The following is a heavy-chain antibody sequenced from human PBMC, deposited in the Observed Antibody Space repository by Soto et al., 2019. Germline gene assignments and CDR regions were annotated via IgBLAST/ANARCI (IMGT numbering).Heavy chain of an antibody. CDR2: IIPIFGTA. D-gene: IGHD2-21*02. V-gene: IGHV1-69*01. J-gene: IGHJ3*02. Sequence: QVQLVQSGAEVKKPGSSVKVSCKASGGTFSSYAISWVRQAPGQGLEWMGGIIPIFGTANYAQKFQGRVTITADESTSTAYMELSSLRSEDTAVYYCVRGLYCGGDCLGAFDIWGQGTMVTVSS. CDR1: GGTFSSYA. CDR3: VRGLYCGGDCLGAFDI.